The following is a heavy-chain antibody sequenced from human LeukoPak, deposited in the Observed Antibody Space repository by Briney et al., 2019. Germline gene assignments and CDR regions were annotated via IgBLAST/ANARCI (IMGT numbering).Heavy chain of an antibody. V-gene: IGHV4-30-2*03. CDR2: IYHSGST. J-gene: IGHJ5*02. Sequence: PSETLSLTCAVSGGSISSGGYSWSWIRQPPGKGLEWIGYIYHSGSTYYNPSLKSRVTIFVDTSKNQFSLKLSSVTAADTAVYYCATLALDYDILTGHLNWFDPWGQGTLVTVSS. CDR3: ATLALDYDILTGHLNWFDP. CDR1: GGSISSGGYS. D-gene: IGHD3-9*01.